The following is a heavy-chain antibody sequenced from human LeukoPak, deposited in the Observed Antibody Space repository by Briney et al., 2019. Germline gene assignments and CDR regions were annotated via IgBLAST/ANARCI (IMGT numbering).Heavy chain of an antibody. CDR2: IYTSGST. V-gene: IGHV4-61*02. D-gene: IGHD3-3*01. CDR1: GGSISSGSYY. CDR3: ARTDNVRFLEWLPQHYYYYYGMDV. Sequence: SQTLSLTCTVSGGSISSGSYYWSWIRQPAGKGLEWIGRIYTSGSTNYNPSLKSRVTISVDTSKNQFSLKLSSVTAADTAVHYCARTDNVRFLEWLPQHYYYYYGMDVWGQGTTVTVSS. J-gene: IGHJ6*02.